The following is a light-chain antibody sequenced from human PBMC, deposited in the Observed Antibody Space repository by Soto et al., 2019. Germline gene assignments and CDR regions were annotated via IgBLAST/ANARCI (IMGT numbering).Light chain of an antibody. Sequence: PAASGSPGQSFTISCTGTTRDIGGYNSFSWYQQHPGKAPKVMIYDVTKRPSGVPDRFSGSKSGNTASLTVSALQAEDAADYYCSSFTDGNNLVFGTGTKVTVL. CDR1: TRDIGGYNS. CDR2: DVT. J-gene: IGLJ1*01. CDR3: SSFTDGNNLV. V-gene: IGLV2-8*01.